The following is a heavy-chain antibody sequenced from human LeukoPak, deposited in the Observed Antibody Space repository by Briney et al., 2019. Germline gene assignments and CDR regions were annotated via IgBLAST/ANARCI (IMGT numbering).Heavy chain of an antibody. CDR3: ASYRSLYDYGVGTDY. CDR2: ISSSSSYI. J-gene: IGHJ4*02. D-gene: IGHD4-17*01. Sequence: GGSLRLSCAASGFTFSSYAMSWVRQAPGKGLEWVSSISSSSSYIYYADSVKGRFTISRDNAKNSLYLQMNSLRAEDTAVYYCASYRSLYDYGVGTDYWGQGTLVTVSS. CDR1: GFTFSSYA. V-gene: IGHV3-21*01.